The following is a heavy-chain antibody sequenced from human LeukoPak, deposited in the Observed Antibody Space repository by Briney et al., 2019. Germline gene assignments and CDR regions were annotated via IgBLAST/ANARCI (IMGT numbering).Heavy chain of an antibody. J-gene: IGHJ3*02. CDR1: GFTFSSYA. D-gene: IGHD2-8*02. V-gene: IGHV3-30*02. CDR2: IWYGGSNK. Sequence: PGGSLRLSCAASGFTFSSYAMSWVRQAPGKGLEWVAVIWYGGSNKYYADSVKGRFTISRDNSKNTLYLQMNSLRAEDTAVYYCAKDTGLMVYAILDAFDIWGQGTMVTVSS. CDR3: AKDTGLMVYAILDAFDI.